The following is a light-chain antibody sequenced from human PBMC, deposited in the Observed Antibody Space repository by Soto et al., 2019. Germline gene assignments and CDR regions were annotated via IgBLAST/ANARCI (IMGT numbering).Light chain of an antibody. V-gene: IGKV3-15*01. J-gene: IGKJ1*01. CDR1: QSVSNN. CDR2: GAS. Sequence: EIVLTQSPGTLSLSPGERATLSCRASQSVSNNYLAWYQQKPGQAPRLLSYGASTRATGIPARFSGSGSGTEFTLTISSLQSEDFAVYYCQQYNNWPRTFGQGTKVDIK. CDR3: QQYNNWPRT.